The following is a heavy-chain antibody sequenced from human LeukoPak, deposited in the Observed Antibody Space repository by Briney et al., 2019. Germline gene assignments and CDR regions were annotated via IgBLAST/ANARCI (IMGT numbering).Heavy chain of an antibody. CDR2: IIPIFGTA. CDR3: ALKSYYYDSSGYSPLYFDY. Sequence: SVKVSCKASGGTFSSYAISWVRQAPGQGLEWMGRIIPIFGTANYAQKFQGRVTITTDESTSTAYMELSSLRSEDTAVYYCALKSYYYDSSGYSPLYFDYWGQGTLVTVFS. J-gene: IGHJ4*02. D-gene: IGHD3-22*01. V-gene: IGHV1-69*05. CDR1: GGTFSSYA.